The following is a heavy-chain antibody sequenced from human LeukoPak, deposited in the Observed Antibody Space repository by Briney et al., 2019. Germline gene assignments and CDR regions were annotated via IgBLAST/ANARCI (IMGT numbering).Heavy chain of an antibody. CDR3: ARVFSYPLRAPFDP. D-gene: IGHD3-3*01. V-gene: IGHV4-38-2*02. Sequence: SETLSLTCIVSDYSISSGYYWGWIRQPPGKGLEWIGSIYYSGSTYYNPSLKSRVTISVDTSKNQFSLKLSSVTAADTAVYYCARVFSYPLRAPFDPWGQGTLVTVSS. CDR1: DYSISSGYY. CDR2: IYYSGST. J-gene: IGHJ5*02.